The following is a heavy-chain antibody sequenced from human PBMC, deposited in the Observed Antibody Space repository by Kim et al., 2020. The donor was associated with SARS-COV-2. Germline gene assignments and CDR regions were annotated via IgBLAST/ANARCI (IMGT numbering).Heavy chain of an antibody. D-gene: IGHD3-10*01. Sequence: ASVKVSCKASGYTFTSYGISWVRQAPGQGLEWMGWISAYNGNTNYAQKLQGRVTMTTDTSTSTAYMELRSLRSDDTAVYYCARVTMVRGVVDAFDIWGQGTMVTVSS. CDR3: ARVTMVRGVVDAFDI. J-gene: IGHJ3*02. V-gene: IGHV1-18*01. CDR1: GYTFTSYG. CDR2: ISAYNGNT.